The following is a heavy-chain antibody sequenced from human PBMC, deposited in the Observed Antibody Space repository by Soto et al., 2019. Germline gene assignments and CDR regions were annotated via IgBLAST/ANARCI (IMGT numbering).Heavy chain of an antibody. V-gene: IGHV4-31*03. Sequence: QVQLQESGPGLVKPSQTLSLTCTVSGGSISSGGYYWSWIRQHPGKGLEWIGYIYYSGSTYYNPSLKSRVTISVDTSKNQFSLKLSSVTAADTAVYYCARDPLMLVGATNYGMDVWGQGTTVTVSS. D-gene: IGHD1-26*01. CDR1: GGSISSGGYY. J-gene: IGHJ6*02. CDR3: ARDPLMLVGATNYGMDV. CDR2: IYYSGST.